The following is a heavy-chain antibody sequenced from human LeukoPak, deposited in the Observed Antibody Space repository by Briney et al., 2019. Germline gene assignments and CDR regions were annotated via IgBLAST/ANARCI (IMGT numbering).Heavy chain of an antibody. CDR2: IYTSGST. D-gene: IGHD3-3*01. V-gene: IGHV4-4*07. CDR3: ARDRDFLDY. Sequence: SETLSLTCTVSGGSMSFYYWSWIRQPAGKGLEWIGRIYTSGSTNYNPPLKSRVTMSVDTSKKQFSPKLNSVTAADTAVYYCARDRDFLDYWGQGTLVTVSS. CDR1: GGSMSFYY. J-gene: IGHJ4*02.